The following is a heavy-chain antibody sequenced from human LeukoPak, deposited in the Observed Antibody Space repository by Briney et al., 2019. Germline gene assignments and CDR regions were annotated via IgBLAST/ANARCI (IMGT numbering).Heavy chain of an antibody. CDR3: AKMRGQLQLQYYMDV. CDR1: GFTFITYA. D-gene: IGHD6-6*01. CDR2: ISGSGGST. J-gene: IGHJ6*03. Sequence: GGCLRLSCAAHGFTFITYAMSWVRQAPGKGLEWVSTISGSGGSTFYADSVRGQFTISRDNSKNTVYLQMNSLRVEDTAVLYCAKMRGQLQLQYYMDVWGPGTTVAVSS. V-gene: IGHV3-23*01.